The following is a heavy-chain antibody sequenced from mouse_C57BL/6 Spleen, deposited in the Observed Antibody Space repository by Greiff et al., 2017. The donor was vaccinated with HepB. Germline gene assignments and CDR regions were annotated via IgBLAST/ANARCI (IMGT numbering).Heavy chain of an antibody. Sequence: VQLQQSGPELVKPGASVKMSCKASGYTFTDYNMHWVKQSHGKSLEWIGYINPNNGGTSYNQKFKGKATLTVNKSSSTAYMELRSLTSEDSAVYYCAREGAYYSNYGAYYFDYWGQGTTLTVSS. V-gene: IGHV1-22*01. CDR2: INPNNGGT. CDR1: GYTFTDYN. J-gene: IGHJ2*01. D-gene: IGHD2-5*01. CDR3: AREGAYYSNYGAYYFDY.